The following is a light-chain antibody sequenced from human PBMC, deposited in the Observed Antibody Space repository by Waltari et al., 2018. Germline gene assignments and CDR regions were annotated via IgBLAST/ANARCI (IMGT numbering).Light chain of an antibody. CDR3: MQTLHLPRT. CDR2: SGS. J-gene: IGKJ1*01. Sequence: DIVMTQSPLSLPVTPGEPASISCRSSQSLLHTNGRNYLNWFLQKPGQSPQLLIYSGSVRASGVPDRFSGSGSGTEFTLQISRVEAEDVGVYYCMQTLHLPRTFGQGTKMEIK. CDR1: QSLLHTNGRNY. V-gene: IGKV2-28*01.